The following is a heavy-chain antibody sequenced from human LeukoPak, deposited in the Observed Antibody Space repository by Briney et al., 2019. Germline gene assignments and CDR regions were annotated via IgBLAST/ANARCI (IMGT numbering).Heavy chain of an antibody. CDR1: GGSITNNNYY. V-gene: IGHV4-39*01. D-gene: IGHD3-10*01. Sequence: SETLSLTCTVSGGSITNNNYYWDWIRQPPGKGLEWIGDLYYSGSTHYNPSLKSRVTLSVDTSKNQFSLKLNSVTAADTSVFYCARHLSGSGGPINWFDPWGQGTLVTVSS. CDR2: LYYSGST. J-gene: IGHJ5*01. CDR3: ARHLSGSGGPINWFDP.